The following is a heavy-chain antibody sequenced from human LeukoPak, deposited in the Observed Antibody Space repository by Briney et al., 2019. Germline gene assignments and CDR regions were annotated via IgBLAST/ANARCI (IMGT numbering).Heavy chain of an antibody. CDR3: ARVRRYYGEGPYYFDY. D-gene: IGHD4-17*01. Sequence: GGSLRLSCAASGFTVSSNYMSWVRQAPGKGLEWVSSISSSSSYIYYADSVKGRFTISRDNAKNSLYLQMNSLRAEDTAVYYCARVRRYYGEGPYYFDYWGQGTLVTVSS. V-gene: IGHV3-21*01. CDR1: GFTVSSNY. J-gene: IGHJ4*02. CDR2: ISSSSSYI.